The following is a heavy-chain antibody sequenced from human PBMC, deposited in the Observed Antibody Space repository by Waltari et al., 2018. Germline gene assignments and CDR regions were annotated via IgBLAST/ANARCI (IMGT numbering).Heavy chain of an antibody. V-gene: IGHV4-39*07. CDR2: IYYSGST. CDR1: GGSISSSSYY. Sequence: QLQLQESGPGLVKPSETLSLTCTVSGGSISSSSYYWGWIRQPPGKGLEWIGSIYYSGSTYYNPSLKSRVTISVDTSKNQFSLKLSSVTAADTAVYYCARVEQWLVGPFDYWGQGTLVTVSS. J-gene: IGHJ4*02. CDR3: ARVEQWLVGPFDY. D-gene: IGHD6-19*01.